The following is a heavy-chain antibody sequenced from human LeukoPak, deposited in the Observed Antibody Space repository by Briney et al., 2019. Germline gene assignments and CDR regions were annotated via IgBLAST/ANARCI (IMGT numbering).Heavy chain of an antibody. CDR2: INPNSGGT. V-gene: IGHV1-2*02. D-gene: IGHD3-10*01. J-gene: IGHJ3*02. Sequence: VASVKVSCKASGYTFTAYYMHWVRQAPGQGLEWMGWINPNSGGTNYAQKFQGRVTMTRDTSISTAYMELSRLRSDDTAVYYCARDPLGNYYVGIWGQGTMVTVSS. CDR1: GYTFTAYY. CDR3: ARDPLGNYYVGI.